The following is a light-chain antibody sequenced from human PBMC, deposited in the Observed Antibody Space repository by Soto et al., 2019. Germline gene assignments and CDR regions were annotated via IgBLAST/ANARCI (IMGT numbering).Light chain of an antibody. J-gene: IGLJ3*02. Sequence: QSALTQPPSASGSPGQSVTISCTGTSSDVGAYNYVSWYQQYPGKAPKLMIYEVSKRPSGVPDRFSGSKSGKTASLTFSGLQPEAEADYYCTSYAGSNIWVFGGGTKVTAL. CDR1: SSDVGAYNY. CDR2: EVS. V-gene: IGLV2-8*01. CDR3: TSYAGSNIWV.